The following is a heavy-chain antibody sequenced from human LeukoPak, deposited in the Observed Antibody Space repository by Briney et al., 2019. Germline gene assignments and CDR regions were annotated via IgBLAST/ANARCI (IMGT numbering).Heavy chain of an antibody. CDR2: MNPNSGNT. D-gene: IGHD3-22*01. Sequence: ASVKVSCKASGYTFTSYDINWVRQATGQGLEWMGWMNPNSGNTGYAQKFQGRVTMTRNTSISTAYMELSSLRSEDTAVYYCARGRSQAYYDSSGQHWGQGTLVTVSS. V-gene: IGHV1-8*01. J-gene: IGHJ4*02. CDR3: ARGRSQAYYDSSGQH. CDR1: GYTFTSYD.